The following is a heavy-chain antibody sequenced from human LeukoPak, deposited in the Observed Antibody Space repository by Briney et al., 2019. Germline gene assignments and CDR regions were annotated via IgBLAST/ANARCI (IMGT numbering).Heavy chain of an antibody. Sequence: ASVKVSCKASGYTFTSYGISWVRQAPGQGLEWMGWISGYYGNTDSAQNLQGRVTMTRDTSTSTAYMEPRSLTSDDTAVYYCARRGPVGGGWGFDYWGQGTLVTVSS. CDR1: GYTFTSYG. J-gene: IGHJ4*02. CDR3: ARRGPVGGGWGFDY. V-gene: IGHV1-18*01. D-gene: IGHD6-19*01. CDR2: ISGYYGNT.